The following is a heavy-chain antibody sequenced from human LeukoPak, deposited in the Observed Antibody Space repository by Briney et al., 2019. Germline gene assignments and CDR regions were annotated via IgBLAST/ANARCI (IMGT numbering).Heavy chain of an antibody. CDR3: APTRGYFDY. J-gene: IGHJ4*02. V-gene: IGHV3-30*02. CDR2: IRYDGGNK. CDR1: GFTFGSYG. Sequence: GGSLRLSCAASGFTFGSYGMHWVRQAPGKGLEWVAFIRYDGGNKYYADSVKGRFTISRDNSKNTLYLQMNSLRAEDTAVYYCAPTRGYFDYWGQGTLVTVSS.